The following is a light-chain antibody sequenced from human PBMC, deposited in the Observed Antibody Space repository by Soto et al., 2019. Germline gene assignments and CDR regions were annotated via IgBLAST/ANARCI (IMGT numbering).Light chain of an antibody. V-gene: IGKV3-15*01. J-gene: IGKJ1*01. Sequence: EIVLTQSPATLSVSPGQRVTLSCRASRGISANLVWYQQKPGQSPRLLIYAASIRATGIPARFSGSGSGTEFALNISSLQSEDFAVYYCQQYNNWPPWTFGQGTKV. CDR1: RGISAN. CDR3: QQYNNWPPWT. CDR2: AAS.